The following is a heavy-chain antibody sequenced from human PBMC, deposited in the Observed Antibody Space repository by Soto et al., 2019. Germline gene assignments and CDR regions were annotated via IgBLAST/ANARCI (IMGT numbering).Heavy chain of an antibody. V-gene: IGHV3-74*01. CDR2: INSDGSST. CDR1: GFTFSSYW. J-gene: IGHJ3*02. CDR3: ARTQRYFDGLLITPDDGAFDI. Sequence: EVQLVESGGGLVQPGGSLRLSCAASGFTFSSYWMHWVRQAPGKGLVWVSRINSDGSSTSYADAVKGRFTISRDNAKNTLYLHMNSLRAEDTAVYYCARTQRYFDGLLITPDDGAFDIWGQGTMVTVSS. D-gene: IGHD3-9*01.